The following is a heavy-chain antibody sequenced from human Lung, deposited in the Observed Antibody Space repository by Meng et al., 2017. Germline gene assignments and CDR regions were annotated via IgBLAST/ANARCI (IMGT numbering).Heavy chain of an antibody. Sequence: EVQRVESGGGLGQPGGSLRLSCAASGFTFSTYWMHWARQAPGKGLVWVSHINTDGSSTNYADSVKGRFTISRDNAKNTLYLQMNSLRAEDTAVYYCGRSDGYIRDWGQGTLVTVSS. V-gene: IGHV3-74*01. CDR1: GFTFSTYW. CDR2: INTDGSST. CDR3: GRSDGYIRD. D-gene: IGHD5-24*01. J-gene: IGHJ4*02.